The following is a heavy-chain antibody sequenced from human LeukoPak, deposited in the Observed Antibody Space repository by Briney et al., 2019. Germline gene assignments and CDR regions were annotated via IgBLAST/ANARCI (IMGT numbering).Heavy chain of an antibody. CDR1: GSISGYY. CDR3: ARQKCTSASCLTKNAFDI. V-gene: IGHV4-4*09. CDR2: IYTSGST. D-gene: IGHD2-2*01. J-gene: IGHJ3*02. Sequence: SETLTLTCTVSGSISGYYWSWIRQPPGKGLEWIGYIYTSGSTNYNPSLESRVTISVDTSKNQFSLDLSSVTAADTAVYYCARQKCTSASCLTKNAFDIWGQGTMVTVSS.